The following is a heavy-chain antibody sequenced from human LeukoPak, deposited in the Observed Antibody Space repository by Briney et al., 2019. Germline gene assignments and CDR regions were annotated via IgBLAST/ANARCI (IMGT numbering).Heavy chain of an antibody. J-gene: IGHJ4*02. CDR1: GGSISSYY. Sequence: SETLSLTCTVSGGSISSYYWSWIRQPAGKGLEWIGRIYTSGSTNYNPSLKSRVTMSVDTSKNQFSLKLSSVTAADTAVYYCARADYYDSSGYRLFDYWGQGTLVTVSS. CDR3: ARADYYDSSGYRLFDY. CDR2: IYTSGST. D-gene: IGHD3-22*01. V-gene: IGHV4-4*07.